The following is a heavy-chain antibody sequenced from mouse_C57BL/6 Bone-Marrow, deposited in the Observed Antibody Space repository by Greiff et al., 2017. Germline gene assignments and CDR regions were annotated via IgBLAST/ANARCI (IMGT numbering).Heavy chain of an antibody. CDR2: IWGGGST. CDR1: GFSLTSYG. CDR3: AKHIITTVVRHWYFDV. Sequence: VQRVESGPGLVAPSQSLSITCTVSGFSLTSYGVDWVRQPPGKGLEWLGVIWGGGSTNYNSALMSRLSISKDNSKSQVFLKMNSLQTDDTAMYYCAKHIITTVVRHWYFDVWGTGTTVTVSS. J-gene: IGHJ1*03. V-gene: IGHV2-9*01. D-gene: IGHD1-1*01.